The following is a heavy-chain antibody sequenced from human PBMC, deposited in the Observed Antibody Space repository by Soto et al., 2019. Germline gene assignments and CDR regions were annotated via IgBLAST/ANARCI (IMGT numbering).Heavy chain of an antibody. CDR2: ISSSGYTV. Sequence: GGSLTLSCVASRFTFSTYEMNWVRQAPGRGLVEVLYISSSGYTVYYADSVKGRFTISRDNTRNSLYLQMNSLRDEDTALYYCVRYCSTTLCNGVAKRTFDYWGQGTLVTVSS. CDR3: VRYCSTTLCNGVAKRTFDY. V-gene: IGHV3-48*03. D-gene: IGHD2-2*01. J-gene: IGHJ4*02. CDR1: RFTFSTYE.